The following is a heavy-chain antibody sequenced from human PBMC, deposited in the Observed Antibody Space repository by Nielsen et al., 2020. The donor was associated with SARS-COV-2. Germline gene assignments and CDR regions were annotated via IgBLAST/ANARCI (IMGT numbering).Heavy chain of an antibody. V-gene: IGHV3-23*01. CDR3: AKRSGYTSGWYGDY. D-gene: IGHD6-19*01. CDR1: GFTISTYG. Sequence: GGSLRLSCVVSGFTISTYGMSWVRQAPGKGLEWVSAISSSTYYADSVKGRLTVSRDNSKNTLYLQMNSLRAEDTAVYYCAKRSGYTSGWYGDYWGQGTLVTVSS. J-gene: IGHJ4*02. CDR2: ISSST.